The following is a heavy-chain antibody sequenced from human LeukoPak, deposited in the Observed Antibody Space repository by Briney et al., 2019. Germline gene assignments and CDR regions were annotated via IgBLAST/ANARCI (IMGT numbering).Heavy chain of an antibody. CDR1: GGSFSGDF. CDR2: INHGGST. CDR3: ARDVAVTRNQRGFDY. D-gene: IGHD4-17*01. V-gene: IGHV4-34*01. Sequence: SETLSLTCAVYGGSFSGDFWSWIRQSPGKGLEWIGEINHGGSTTYNPSLKSRVTISVDTSKNQFSLKLSSVTAADTAVYYCARDVAVTRNQRGFDYWGQGTLVTVSS. J-gene: IGHJ4*02.